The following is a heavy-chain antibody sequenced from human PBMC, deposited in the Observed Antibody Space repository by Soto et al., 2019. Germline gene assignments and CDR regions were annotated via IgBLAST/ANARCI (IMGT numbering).Heavy chain of an antibody. Sequence: PSETLSLTCTVSGGSISGGGYYWRWIRQHPGKGLEWNGYFYISCSTYYNPSLKRRVTISVDTSMNQFSLTLSTVTAGDTAVYYCARYNYGSESSFYYYGKDVWGQGTTVTASS. J-gene: IGHJ6*02. V-gene: IGHV4-31*03. CDR2: FYISCST. D-gene: IGHD3-10*01. CDR3: ARYNYGSESSFYYYGKDV. CDR1: GGSISGGGYY.